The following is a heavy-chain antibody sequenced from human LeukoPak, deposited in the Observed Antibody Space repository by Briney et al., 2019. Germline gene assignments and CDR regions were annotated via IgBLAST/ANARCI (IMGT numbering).Heavy chain of an antibody. J-gene: IGHJ4*02. Sequence: SQTLSLTCAISGDSVSTSSAGWNWIRQSPSRGLEWLGRTYYNSNWYIDYAVSVKGRITISPDTSKNQFSLQLNSVTPEGTAVYYCAKGWLQSGFDYWGQGTLVTVSS. CDR2: TYYNSNWYI. CDR3: AKGWLQSGFDY. V-gene: IGHV6-1*01. D-gene: IGHD5-24*01. CDR1: GDSVSTSSAG.